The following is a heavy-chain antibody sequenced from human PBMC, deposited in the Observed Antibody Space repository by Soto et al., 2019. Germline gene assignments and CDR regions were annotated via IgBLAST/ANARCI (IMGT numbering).Heavy chain of an antibody. CDR3: ATRRIDSSSPPFGHGMDV. V-gene: IGHV3-7*03. D-gene: IGHD6-6*01. CDR2: IKQDGSEK. J-gene: IGHJ6*02. Sequence: PGGSLRLSCAASRFTFSSYWMSWVRQAPGKGLERVANIKQDGSEKYYVDSVKGRFTISRDNAKNSLYLQMNSLRAEDTAVYYCATRRIDSSSPPFGHGMDVWGQATTVTVSS. CDR1: RFTFSSYW.